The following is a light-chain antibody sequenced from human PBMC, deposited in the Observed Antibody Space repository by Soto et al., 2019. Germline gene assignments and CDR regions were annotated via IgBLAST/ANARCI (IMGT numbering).Light chain of an antibody. CDR2: GAS. J-gene: IGKJ1*01. CDR3: QQYNNWPPWT. V-gene: IGKV3-15*01. Sequence: EIVLTQFPGTLSLSPGERATLSCRASQSVSNNYLAWYQQKPGQAPRLLIYGASTRATGIPARFSGSGSGTEFTLTISSLQSEDFALYYCQQYNNWPPWTFGQGTKVDIK. CDR1: QSVSNN.